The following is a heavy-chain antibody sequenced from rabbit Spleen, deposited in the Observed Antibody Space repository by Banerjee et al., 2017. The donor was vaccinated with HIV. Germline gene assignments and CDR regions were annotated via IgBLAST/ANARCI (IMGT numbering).Heavy chain of an antibody. Sequence: QSVEESGGRLVTPGTTLTLTCTVSGIDLSTYAMGWVRQAPGKGLEYIGIIVDSDGSADYATWAKVRFTISKTSSTTVDLKMTSLTTEDTAKYFCARNLFAPWGPGTLVTVS. CDR2: IVDSDGSA. J-gene: IGHJ2*01. V-gene: IGHV1S44*01. CDR3: ARNLFAP. CDR1: GIDLSTYA.